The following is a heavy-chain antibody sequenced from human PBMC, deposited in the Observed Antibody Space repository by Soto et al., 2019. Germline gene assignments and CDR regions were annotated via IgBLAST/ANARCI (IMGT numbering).Heavy chain of an antibody. CDR1: GDTISTGGYT. J-gene: IGHJ5*02. CDR3: ARDRGIGAAGS. Sequence: SEALSLTCDVSGDTISTGGYTWAWIRQPPGEALEWIGHTYHSGNPYYNPSLKSRVIISVDKSKNQFSLKLTSVTAADTAVYYCARDRGIGAAGSWGQGILVTVSS. V-gene: IGHV4-30-2*01. D-gene: IGHD6-13*01. CDR2: TYHSGNP.